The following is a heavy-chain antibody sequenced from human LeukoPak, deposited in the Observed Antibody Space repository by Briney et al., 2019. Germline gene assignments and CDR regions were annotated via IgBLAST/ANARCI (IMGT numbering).Heavy chain of an antibody. CDR3: ARGPYSSSWYFDY. Sequence: SVKVSCKASGGTFSSYAISWVRQAPGQGLEWMGGIIPIFGTANYAQKFQGRVTITADEFTSTAYMELSSLRSEDTAVYYCARGPYSSSWYFDYWGQGTLVTVSS. CDR1: GGTFSSYA. J-gene: IGHJ4*02. D-gene: IGHD6-13*01. V-gene: IGHV1-69*13. CDR2: IIPIFGTA.